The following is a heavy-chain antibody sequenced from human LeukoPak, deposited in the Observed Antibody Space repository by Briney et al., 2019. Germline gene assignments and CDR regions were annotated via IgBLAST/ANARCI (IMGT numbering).Heavy chain of an antibody. CDR3: ARRGEDGSYYDY. CDR2: INSDGSST. CDR1: GFTFSGYW. J-gene: IGHJ4*02. V-gene: IGHV3-74*01. Sequence: PGGSLRLSCAASGFTFSGYWMHWVRQVPGKGLVWVSRINSDGSSTSYADSVKGRFTLSRDNAKNTMYLQMNSLRAEDTAVYYCARRGEDGSYYDYWGQGTLVTVSS. D-gene: IGHD1-26*01.